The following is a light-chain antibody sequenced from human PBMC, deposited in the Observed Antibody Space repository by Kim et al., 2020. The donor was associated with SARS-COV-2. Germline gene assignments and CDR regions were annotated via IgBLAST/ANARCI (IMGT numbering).Light chain of an antibody. J-gene: IGKJ4*01. V-gene: IGKV1-27*01. CDR2: AAS. CDR1: LDFGAY. CDR3: QKYAGAPLT. Sequence: SASIGDRVTITCRTSLDFGAYLAWYQQIPGKPPKLLIYAASSLQNGVPSRFSGSGYGTEVTLTISNLEPDDFGTYYCQKYAGAPLTFGGGTKLEI.